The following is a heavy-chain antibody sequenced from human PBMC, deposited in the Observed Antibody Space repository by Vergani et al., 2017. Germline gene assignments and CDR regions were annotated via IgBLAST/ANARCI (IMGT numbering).Heavy chain of an antibody. V-gene: IGHV1-8*01. CDR2: MNPNSGNT. Sequence: QVQLVQSGAEVKKPGASVKVSCKASGYTFTSYDINWVRQATGQGLEWMGWMNPNSGNTGYAQKFQGRVTMPRNTSIGTAYMELSRLRSEDAAVYYCARGRVSTWIELWSPDGMDVWGQGTTVTVSS. CDR3: ARGRVSTWIELWSPDGMDV. D-gene: IGHD5-18*01. J-gene: IGHJ6*02. CDR1: GYTFTSYD.